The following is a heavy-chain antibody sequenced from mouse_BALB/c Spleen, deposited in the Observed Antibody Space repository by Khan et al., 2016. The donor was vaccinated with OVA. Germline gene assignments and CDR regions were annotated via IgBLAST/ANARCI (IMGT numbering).Heavy chain of an antibody. CDR2: IYPDNDDT. D-gene: IGHD1-1*01. J-gene: IGHJ3*01. CDR1: GYTFTSYV. Sequence: EVQLQESGPELVKPGASVKMSCKASGYTFTSYVMHWVKQKPGQGLVWIGYIYPDNDDTKYNEKFKGKVTLNSDQSSSTAYMELSSLTSDDSAVYYCATRGSTYTWLAYWGHGTLVTGSA. CDR3: ATRGSTYTWLAY. V-gene: IGHV1S136*01.